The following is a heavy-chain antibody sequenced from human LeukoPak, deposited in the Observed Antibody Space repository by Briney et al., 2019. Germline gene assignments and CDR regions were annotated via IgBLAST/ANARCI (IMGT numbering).Heavy chain of an antibody. CDR3: ARDDYSSGWN. Sequence: GGSLRLSCAASGFTFSSYEMNWVRQAPGKGLGWVSYISSSGSTIYYADSVKGRFTISRDNAKNSLYLQMNSLRAEDTAVYYCARDDYSSGWNWGQGTLVTVYS. V-gene: IGHV3-48*03. CDR1: GFTFSSYE. J-gene: IGHJ4*02. CDR2: ISSSGSTI. D-gene: IGHD6-19*01.